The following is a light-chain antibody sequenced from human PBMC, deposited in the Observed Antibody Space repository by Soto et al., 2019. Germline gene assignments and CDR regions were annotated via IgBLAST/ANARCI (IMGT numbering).Light chain of an antibody. CDR2: ASS. CDR3: QHRSNWYT. CDR1: QSVGSY. Sequence: EIVLTQSPDTLSLSPGERATLSCRASQSVGSYLAWYQQKPGQAPRLLIYASSNRATGIPARFSGSGSGIDFTLTIGTLYPEDFAVYYCQHRSNWYTFGQGTKLEIK. V-gene: IGKV3-11*01. J-gene: IGKJ2*01.